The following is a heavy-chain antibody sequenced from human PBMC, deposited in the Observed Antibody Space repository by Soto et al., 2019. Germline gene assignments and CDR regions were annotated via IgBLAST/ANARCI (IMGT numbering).Heavy chain of an antibody. CDR3: ARGPGGFGDFSLDY. D-gene: IGHD3-10*01. V-gene: IGHV4-4*07. Sequence: VQLQESGPGLVKPSETLSLTCTVSGGSINGYYWSWIRQPAGKGLEWIGRIYGGRSTNYNPSLKSRLTESVDTSKNPFSLKLTSVTAADTAVYYCARGPGGFGDFSLDYWGQGNLVTVAS. CDR2: IYGGRST. CDR1: GGSINGYY. J-gene: IGHJ4*02.